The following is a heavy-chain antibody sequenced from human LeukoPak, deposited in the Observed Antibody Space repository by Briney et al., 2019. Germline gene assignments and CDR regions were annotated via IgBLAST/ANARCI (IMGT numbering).Heavy chain of an antibody. D-gene: IGHD2-2*01. J-gene: IGHJ4*02. CDR3: ARLGRLGYCSSTSCPDY. CDR1: GDSISNGSYS. V-gene: IGHV4-30-2*06. CDR2: IHHGGST. Sequence: SETLSLTCAVSGDSISNGSYSWSWIRQSPGKGLEWIGFIHHGGSTYYNPSLMGRVTMSVDRSKNQFSLKLSSVTAADTAVYYCARLGRLGYCSSTSCPDYWGQGTLVTVSS.